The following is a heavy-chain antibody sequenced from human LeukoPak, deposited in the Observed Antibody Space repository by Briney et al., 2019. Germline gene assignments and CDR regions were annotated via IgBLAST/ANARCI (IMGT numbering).Heavy chain of an antibody. CDR2: INHSGST. CDR1: GGSFSGYY. V-gene: IGHV4-34*01. CDR3: ARDFYYDSSGYDY. Sequence: SETLSLTCAVYGGSFSGYYWSWIRQPPGKGLEWIGEINHSGSTNHNPSLKSRVTISVDTSKNQFSLKLSSVTAADTAVYYCARDFYYDSSGYDYWGQGTLVTVSS. J-gene: IGHJ4*02. D-gene: IGHD3-22*01.